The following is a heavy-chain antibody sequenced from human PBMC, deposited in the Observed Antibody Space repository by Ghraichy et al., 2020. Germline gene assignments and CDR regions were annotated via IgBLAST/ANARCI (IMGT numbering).Heavy chain of an antibody. J-gene: IGHJ4*02. CDR1: GGSISSYY. Sequence: SQTLSLTCTVSGGSISSYYWSWIRQPAGKGLEWIGRIFTSGNTNYNPSLKSRVTMSLDTSKNQFSLKLSSVTAADTAVYYCARNSRGVPLDYWGQGTPVTVSS. CDR3: ARNSRGVPLDY. D-gene: IGHD2-8*01. CDR2: IFTSGNT. V-gene: IGHV4-4*07.